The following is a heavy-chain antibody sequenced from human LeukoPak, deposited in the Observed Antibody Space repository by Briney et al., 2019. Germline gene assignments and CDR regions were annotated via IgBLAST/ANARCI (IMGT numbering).Heavy chain of an antibody. J-gene: IGHJ4*02. D-gene: IGHD3-3*01. V-gene: IGHV3-49*03. CDR1: GFTFGDYG. Sequence: PGRSLRLSCTASGFTFGDYGMSWFRQAPGKGPEWVSFIRSKAHGGTIEYAASVKGRFTISRDDSKSIAYLQMNSLKTEDTAVYYCTRNPYYDFCCFDYWGQGTLVIVSS. CDR3: TRNPYYDFCCFDY. CDR2: IRSKAHGGTI.